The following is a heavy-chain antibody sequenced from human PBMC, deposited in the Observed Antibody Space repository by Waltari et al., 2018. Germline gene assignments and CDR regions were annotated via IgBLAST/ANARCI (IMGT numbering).Heavy chain of an antibody. CDR1: GFTFSIHG. CDR3: AREDIVSATQWRGNQYRGNCGYDL. CDR2: TRFDGINK. J-gene: IGHJ4*01. D-gene: IGHD5-12*01. Sequence: QVYLVESGGGVVQPGDSLRLSCESSGFTFSIHGMHWVRPAPGKGLEWVAFTRFDGINKHYADSVRGRFTISRDNSKNTLYLQMNSLRSEDAAVYYCAREDIVSATQWRGNQYRGNCGYDLWGQGTLVSVSS. V-gene: IGHV3-30*02.